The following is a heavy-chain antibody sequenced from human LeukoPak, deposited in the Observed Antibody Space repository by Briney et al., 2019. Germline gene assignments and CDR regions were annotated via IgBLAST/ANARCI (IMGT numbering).Heavy chain of an antibody. J-gene: IGHJ4*02. CDR3: ARDLSRSYYYGSGSYSD. Sequence: GGSLRLSCAASGFTFSSYSMNWVRQAPGKGLEWISYISSSSSAIYYADSVKGRFTISRDNAKNSLYLQMNSLRAEDTAVYYCARDLSRSYYYGSGSYSDWGQGTLVTVSS. CDR1: GFTFSSYS. CDR2: ISSSSSAI. V-gene: IGHV3-48*01. D-gene: IGHD3-10*01.